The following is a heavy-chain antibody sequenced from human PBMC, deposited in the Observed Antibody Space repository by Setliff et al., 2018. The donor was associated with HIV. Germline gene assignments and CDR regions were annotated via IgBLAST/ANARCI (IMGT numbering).Heavy chain of an antibody. CDR3: VMFGISSG. J-gene: IGHJ4*02. CDR2: INNDTTTM. D-gene: IGHD6-6*01. V-gene: IGHV3-74*01. CDR1: GFTFNTYA. Sequence: GGSLRLSCAASGFTFNTYAMTWVRQAPGKGLEWVSGINNDTTTMTYADSVKGRFSISRDNTKNTLYLQMNGLRGEDTAVYYCVMFGISSGWGQGTQVTVSS.